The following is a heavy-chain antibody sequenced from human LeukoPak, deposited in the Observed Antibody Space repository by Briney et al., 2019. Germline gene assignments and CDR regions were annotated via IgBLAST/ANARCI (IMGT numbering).Heavy chain of an antibody. CDR3: ARGLNQRQLEIDY. Sequence: ASVKISCKASGYTFTSYDINRVRQATGQGLEWMGWMNPNSGNTGYAQKFQGRVTMTRNTSISTAYMELSSLRSEDTAVYYCARGLNQRQLEIDYWGQGTLVTVSS. CDR1: GYTFTSYD. J-gene: IGHJ4*02. V-gene: IGHV1-8*01. CDR2: MNPNSGNT. D-gene: IGHD1-1*01.